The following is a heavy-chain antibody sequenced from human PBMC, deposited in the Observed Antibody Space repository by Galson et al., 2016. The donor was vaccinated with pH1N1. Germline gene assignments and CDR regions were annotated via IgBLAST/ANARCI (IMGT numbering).Heavy chain of an antibody. J-gene: IGHJ6*02. V-gene: IGHV1-69*02. CDR3: ATETGSSGMDV. CDR2: ILPIVGIT. D-gene: IGHD3-10*01. CDR1: GGTLSRHT. Sequence: SVKVSCKASGGTLSRHTISWVRQAPGQGLEWMGRILPIVGITNYAQKLQGRATIIADRFTSTVSMELSGLTSDGTAVYYCATETGSSGMDVWDQGTTVTVSS.